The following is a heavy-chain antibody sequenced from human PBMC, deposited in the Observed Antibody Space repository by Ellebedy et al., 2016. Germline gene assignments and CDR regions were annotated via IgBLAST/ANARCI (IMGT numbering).Heavy chain of an antibody. CDR2: ISDDGEDK. D-gene: IGHD3-10*01. J-gene: IGHJ6*02. V-gene: IGHV3-30*18. CDR3: AKVRSPDYYKSSGMDV. CDR1: GFTFRTYV. Sequence: GGSLRLXXAASGFTFRTYVMHWVRQAPGKGLEWVAVISDDGEDKDYADSVKGRFTISRDNSKIRVYLQMNSLTLEDTAVYYCAKVRSPDYYKSSGMDVWGQGTTVTVSS.